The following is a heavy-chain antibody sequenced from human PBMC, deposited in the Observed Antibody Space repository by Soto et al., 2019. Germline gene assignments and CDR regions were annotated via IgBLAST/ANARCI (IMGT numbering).Heavy chain of an antibody. CDR2: IGSKSAGGTT. V-gene: IGHV3-15*04. CDR1: GFTLTNAW. J-gene: IGHJ4*02. Sequence: EVQLVESGGGLVKPGGSLRISCAASGFTLTNAWMSWVRQAPGKGLEWVGRIGSKSAGGTTDYAAPVKGRFTIARDDSKNTLYLQMNSLKTEDPGVYYCTTRIAGGQGTRVTVSS. CDR3: TTRIA. D-gene: IGHD2-15*01.